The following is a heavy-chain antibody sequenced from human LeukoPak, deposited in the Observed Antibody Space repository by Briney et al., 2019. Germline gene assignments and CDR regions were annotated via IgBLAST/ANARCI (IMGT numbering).Heavy chain of an antibody. CDR1: GYTFTGYY. Sequence: ASVKVSCKASGYTFTGYYMHWVRQAPGQGLEWMGWINPNSGGTNYAQKFQGRVTMTRDTSISTAYMELSRLRSDDTAVYYRARGGYCSSTSCFLVYYMDVWGKGTTVTVSS. CDR3: ARGGYCSSTSCFLVYYMDV. D-gene: IGHD2-2*01. CDR2: INPNSGGT. J-gene: IGHJ6*03. V-gene: IGHV1-2*02.